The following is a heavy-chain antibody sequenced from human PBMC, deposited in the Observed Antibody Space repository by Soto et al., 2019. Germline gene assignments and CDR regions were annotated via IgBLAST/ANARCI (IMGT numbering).Heavy chain of an antibody. V-gene: IGHV3-53*02. D-gene: IGHD3-10*01. J-gene: IGHJ3*02. Sequence: EVQLVETGGGLIQPGGSLRLSCAASGFTVSSNYMSWVRQAPGKGLEWVSVIYSGGSTYYADSVKGRFTISRDNSKNTLYLQMNSLRAGDTAVYYCARTLGELQWDAFDIWGQGTMVTVSS. CDR2: IYSGGST. CDR3: ARTLGELQWDAFDI. CDR1: GFTVSSNY.